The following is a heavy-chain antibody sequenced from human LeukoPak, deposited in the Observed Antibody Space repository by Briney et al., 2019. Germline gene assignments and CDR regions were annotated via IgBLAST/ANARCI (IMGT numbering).Heavy chain of an antibody. D-gene: IGHD3-10*01. CDR2: INPSGGST. CDR1: GYTFTSYY. CDR3: ARVLGELNLLDAFDI. V-gene: IGHV1-46*01. J-gene: IGHJ3*02. Sequence: ASVKVSCKASGYTFTSYYIHWVRQAPGQGPEWMGMINPSGGSTTYTQKFRGRVTMTRDTSTSTVYMELSSLRSEDTAVYYCARVLGELNLLDAFDIWGQGTMVTVSS.